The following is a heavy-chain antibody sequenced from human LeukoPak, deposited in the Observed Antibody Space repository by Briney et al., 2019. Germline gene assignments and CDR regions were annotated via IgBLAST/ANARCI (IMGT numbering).Heavy chain of an antibody. Sequence: GGSLRLSCAASGFTFSNSWMTWIRQAPGKGLEWVANIKEDGSEKNYVDSVRGRFTISRDNAKNSLYLQMNSLRAEDTAVYYCARDSGWYPVDYWGQGTLVTVSS. CDR2: IKEDGSEK. D-gene: IGHD6-19*01. CDR3: ARDSGWYPVDY. CDR1: GFTFSNSW. V-gene: IGHV3-7*01. J-gene: IGHJ4*02.